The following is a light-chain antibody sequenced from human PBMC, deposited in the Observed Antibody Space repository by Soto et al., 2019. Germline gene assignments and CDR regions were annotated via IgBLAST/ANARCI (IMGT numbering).Light chain of an antibody. CDR1: QSVSNY. CDR3: QQYGSSGT. J-gene: IGKJ1*01. Sequence: IALTQAPGTLSLSPGERATLACRASQSVSNYLAWYQHKPGQAPRLLIYGASNRATGIPDRFSGSGSGTDFTLTISRLEPEDFAVYYCQQYGSSGTFGQGTKVDI. CDR2: GAS. V-gene: IGKV3-20*01.